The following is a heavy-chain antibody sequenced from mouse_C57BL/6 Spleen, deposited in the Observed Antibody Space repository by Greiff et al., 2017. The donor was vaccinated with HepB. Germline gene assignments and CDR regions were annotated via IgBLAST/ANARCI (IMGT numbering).Heavy chain of an antibody. D-gene: IGHD1-1*01. CDR1: GFTFSDYG. CDR2: ISSGSSTI. Sequence: EVQRVESGGGLVKPGGSLKLSCAASGFTFSDYGMHWVRQAPEKGLEWVAYISSGSSTIYYADTVKGRFTISRDNAKNTLFLQMTSLRSEDTAMYYCARGGDYGSRSFAYWGQGTLVTVSA. J-gene: IGHJ3*01. V-gene: IGHV5-17*01. CDR3: ARGGDYGSRSFAY.